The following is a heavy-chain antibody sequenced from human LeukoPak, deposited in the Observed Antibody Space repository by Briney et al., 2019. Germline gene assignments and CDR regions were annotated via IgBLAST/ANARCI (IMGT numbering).Heavy chain of an antibody. J-gene: IGHJ4*02. V-gene: IGHV3-23*01. D-gene: IGHD3-9*01. CDR1: GFTFSSYA. CDR3: ARIDILTGYAAVGDC. Sequence: GGSPRLSCAASGFTFSSYAMSWVRQAPGKGLEWVSAISGSGGSTCYADSVKGRFTISRDNSKNTLQLQLNSLRVEDTAVYYCARIDILTGYAAVGDCRGQGALVTVSS. CDR2: ISGSGGST.